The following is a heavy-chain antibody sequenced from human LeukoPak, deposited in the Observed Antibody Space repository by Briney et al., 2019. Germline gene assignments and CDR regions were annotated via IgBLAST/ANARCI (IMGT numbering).Heavy chain of an antibody. CDR3: ATYTLSQFWSGYYHFDY. V-gene: IGHV1-69*05. CDR1: GGNFIGYA. CDR2: IIPMFGTS. Sequence: VASVKVSCKASGGNFIGYAVSWVRQAPGQGLEWMGGIIPMFGTSNYAQKFQGRVTITTDESTTTAYMELSSLSSEDTAVYYCATYTLSQFWSGYYHFDYWGQGTLVSVSS. D-gene: IGHD3-3*01. J-gene: IGHJ4*02.